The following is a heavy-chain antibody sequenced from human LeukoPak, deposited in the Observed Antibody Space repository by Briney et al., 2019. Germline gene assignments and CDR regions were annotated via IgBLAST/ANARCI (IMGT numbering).Heavy chain of an antibody. CDR3: AREDPLLWFGELYFDY. CDR2: ISSSSSTI. V-gene: IGHV3-48*01. D-gene: IGHD3-10*01. Sequence: GGSLRLSCAASGFTFSSYSMNWVRQAPGKGLEWVSYISSSSSTIYYADSVKGRFTISRDNAKNSLYLQMNSLRAEDTAVYYCAREDPLLWFGELYFDYWGQGTLVTVSS. CDR1: GFTFSSYS. J-gene: IGHJ4*02.